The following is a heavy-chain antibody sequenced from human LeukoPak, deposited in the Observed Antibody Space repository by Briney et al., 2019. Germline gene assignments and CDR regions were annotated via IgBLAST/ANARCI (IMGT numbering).Heavy chain of an antibody. CDR3: ARDLKAVAGTFDY. CDR2: ISSSSSYI. V-gene: IGHV3-21*01. J-gene: IGHJ4*02. D-gene: IGHD6-19*01. Sequence: GGSLRLSCAASGFTFSSFWMHWVRQAPGKGLEWVSSISSSSSYIYYADSVKGRFTISRDNAKNSLYLQMNSLRAEDTAVYYCARDLKAVAGTFDYWGQGTLVTVSS. CDR1: GFTFSSFW.